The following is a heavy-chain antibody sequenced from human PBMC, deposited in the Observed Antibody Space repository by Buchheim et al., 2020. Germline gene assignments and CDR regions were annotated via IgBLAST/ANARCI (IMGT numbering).Heavy chain of an antibody. CDR3: ARLPKGGLGYCSGGSCYSFDY. V-gene: IGHV4-39*01. Sequence: QLQLQESGPGLVKPSETLSLTCTVSGGSISSSSYYWDWIRQPPGKGLEWIGSIYYSGSTYYNPSLKSRVTISVDTSKNQFSLKLSSVTAADTAVYYCARLPKGGLGYCSGGSCYSFDYWGQGTL. D-gene: IGHD2-15*01. CDR1: GGSISSSSYY. CDR2: IYYSGST. J-gene: IGHJ4*02.